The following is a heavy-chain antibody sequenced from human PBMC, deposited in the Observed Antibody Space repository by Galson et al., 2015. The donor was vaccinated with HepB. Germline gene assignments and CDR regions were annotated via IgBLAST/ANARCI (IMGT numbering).Heavy chain of an antibody. J-gene: IGHJ4*02. CDR2: ISYDGSNK. V-gene: IGHV3-30-3*01. Sequence: SLRLSCAASGFTFSSYAMHWVRQAPGKGLEWVAVISYDGSNKYYADSVKGRFTISRDNSKNTLYLQMNSLRAEDTAVYYCARDHDYDSSGYATYYFDYWGQGTLVTVSS. CDR1: GFTFSSYA. CDR3: ARDHDYDSSGYATYYFDY. D-gene: IGHD3-22*01.